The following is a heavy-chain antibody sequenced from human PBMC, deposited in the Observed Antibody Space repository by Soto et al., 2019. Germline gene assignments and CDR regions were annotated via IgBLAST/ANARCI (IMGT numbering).Heavy chain of an antibody. V-gene: IGHV3-7*01. CDR1: GFTFSACW. J-gene: IGHJ4*02. CDR3: GASTWEVHFDY. CDR2: VRQDASEK. Sequence: PGGSLRLPCRASGFTFSACWMTCVRQAPGGGLEWVASVRQDASEKYYVDSVKGRFTISRDNAENSLYLQMDSLRAEDTAVYYCGASTWEVHFDYWGQGAGVTVSS. D-gene: IGHD1-26*01.